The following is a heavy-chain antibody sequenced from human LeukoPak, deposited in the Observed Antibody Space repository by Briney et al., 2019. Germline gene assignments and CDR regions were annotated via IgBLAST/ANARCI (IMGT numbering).Heavy chain of an antibody. CDR2: IYYSGST. V-gene: IGHV4-59*01. Sequence: SETLSLTCTVSGGSTSSYYWSWIRQPPGKGLEWIGYIYYSGSTNYNPSLKSRVTISVDTSKNQFSLKLSSVTAADTAAYYCASSGSGYDYDNYYYYYMDVWGKGTTVTVSS. J-gene: IGHJ6*03. CDR1: GGSTSSYY. D-gene: IGHD5-12*01. CDR3: ASSGSGYDYDNYYYYYMDV.